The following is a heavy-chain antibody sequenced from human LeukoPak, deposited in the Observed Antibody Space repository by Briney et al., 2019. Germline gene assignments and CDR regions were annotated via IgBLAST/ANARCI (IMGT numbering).Heavy chain of an antibody. V-gene: IGHV1-69*05. CDR1: GGTFSSYA. CDR3: ARVARYCSSTSCYTNWFDP. Sequence: VASVKVSCKASGGTFSSYAISWVRQAPGQGLEWMGGIIPIFGTANYAQKFQGRVTITTDGSTSTAYMELSSLRSEDTAVYYCARVARYCSSTSCYTNWFDPWGQGTPVTVSS. J-gene: IGHJ5*02. D-gene: IGHD2-2*02. CDR2: IIPIFGTA.